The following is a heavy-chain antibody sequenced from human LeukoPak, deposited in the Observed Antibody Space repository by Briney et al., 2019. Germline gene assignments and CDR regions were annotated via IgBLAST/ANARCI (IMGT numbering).Heavy chain of an antibody. J-gene: IGHJ6*03. V-gene: IGHV3-33*01. Sequence: PGRSLRLSCAASGFTFSSYGMHWVRQAPGKGLEWVAVIWYDGSNKYYADSVKGRFTISRDNSKNTLYLQMNSLRAEDTAVYYCARQGDYYYYMDVWGKGTTVTVSS. CDR2: IWYDGSNK. CDR1: GFTFSSYG. CDR3: ARQGDYYYYMDV.